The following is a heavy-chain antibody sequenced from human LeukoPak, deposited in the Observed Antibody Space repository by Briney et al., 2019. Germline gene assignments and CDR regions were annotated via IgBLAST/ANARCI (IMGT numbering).Heavy chain of an antibody. CDR3: ARATSGYDYPLYDY. V-gene: IGHV7-4-1*02. Sequence: EASVKVSCKASGYTFTSYAMNWVRQAPGQGLEWMGWINTNTGNPTYAQGFTGRFVFSLDTSVSTAYLQISSLKAEDTAVYYCARATSGYDYPLYDYWGQGTLVTVSS. CDR1: GYTFTSYA. CDR2: INTNTGNP. J-gene: IGHJ4*02. D-gene: IGHD5-12*01.